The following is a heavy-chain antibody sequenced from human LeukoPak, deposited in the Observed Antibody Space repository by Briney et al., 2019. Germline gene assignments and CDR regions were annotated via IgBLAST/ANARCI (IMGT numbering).Heavy chain of an antibody. D-gene: IGHD1-1*01. J-gene: IGHJ4*02. Sequence: SETLSLTCTVSGGSISSYYWSWIRQPPGKGLEWIGYIYYSGSTNYNPSLKSRVTISVDTSKNQFSLKLSSVTAADTAVYYCARHLEGWPATNEYYFDYWGQGTLVTVSS. CDR1: GGSISSYY. CDR2: IYYSGST. V-gene: IGHV4-59*08. CDR3: ARHLEGWPATNEYYFDY.